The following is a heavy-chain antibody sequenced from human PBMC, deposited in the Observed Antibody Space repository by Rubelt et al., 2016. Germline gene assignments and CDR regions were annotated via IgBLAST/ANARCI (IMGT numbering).Heavy chain of an antibody. J-gene: IGHJ4*02. V-gene: IGHV4-39*01. Sequence: QLQLQESGPGLVRPSETLSLTCTVSGGSISNDGYYWGWIRQPPGRELEWIGSIYYNGSTSYSPSLKSRVTISVDTSKNQLFLKLSSVTAADTAVYYCARAYGDYLYYFDFWGQGTLVTVSS. CDR1: GGSISNDGYY. CDR2: IYYNGST. CDR3: ARAYGDYLYYFDF. D-gene: IGHD4-17*01.